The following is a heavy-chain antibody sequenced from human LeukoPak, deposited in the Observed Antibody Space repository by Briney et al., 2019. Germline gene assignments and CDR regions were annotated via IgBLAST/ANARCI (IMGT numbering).Heavy chain of an antibody. CDR3: ANMASYYYGSGSYDY. J-gene: IGHJ4*02. CDR1: GFTFSSYS. D-gene: IGHD3-10*01. Sequence: GSLRLSCAASGFTFSSYSMNWVRQAPGKGLEWIGYIYYSGSTNYNPSLKSRVTISVDTSKNQFSLKLSSVTAADTAVYYCANMASYYYGSGSYDYWGQGTLVTVSS. V-gene: IGHV4-59*08. CDR2: IYYSGST.